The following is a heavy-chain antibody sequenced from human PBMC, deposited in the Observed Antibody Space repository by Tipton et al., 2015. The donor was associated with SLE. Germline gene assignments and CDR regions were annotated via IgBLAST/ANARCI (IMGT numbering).Heavy chain of an antibody. D-gene: IGHD3-16*01. J-gene: IGHJ4*02. CDR2: INHSGST. CDR1: GGSFNNYY. CDR3: AREGGIGLDY. Sequence: TLSLTCAVYGGSFNNYYWSWIRQPPGKGLEWIGEINHSGSTNYNPSLKSRVTISVDTSKNQFSLKLSSVTAADTAVYYCAREGGIGLDYWGQGTLVTVSS. V-gene: IGHV4-34*01.